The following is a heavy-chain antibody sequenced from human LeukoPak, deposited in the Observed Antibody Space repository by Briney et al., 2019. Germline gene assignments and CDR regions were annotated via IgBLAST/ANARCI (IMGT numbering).Heavy chain of an antibody. J-gene: IGHJ4*02. D-gene: IGHD3-10*01. CDR1: GFTVRSTY. V-gene: IGHV3-66*01. CDR3: ARVTGPTSTVVRGVIIPAFDY. CDR2: IYSGGST. Sequence: PGGSLRLSCASSGFTVRSTYMSWVRQVPGKGLEWVSVIYSGGSTYYAESVKGRFSISRDNSKNTLYLQMNSLRAEDTAVYYCARVTGPTSTVVRGVIIPAFDYWGQGTLVTVSS.